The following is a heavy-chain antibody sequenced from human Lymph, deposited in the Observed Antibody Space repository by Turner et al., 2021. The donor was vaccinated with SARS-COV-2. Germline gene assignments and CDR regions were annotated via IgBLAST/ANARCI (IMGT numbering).Heavy chain of an antibody. D-gene: IGHD3-22*01. CDR1: GFTFSSYA. J-gene: IGHJ4*02. CDR2: ISYDGSDK. CDR3: ARDRDSSGWVDY. Sequence: QVQLVESGGGVVQPWRSLRLSFAASGFTFSSYAMHWVRQAPGKGLEWVAVISYDGSDKYYADSVKGRFTFSRDNSKNTLYLQMNSLRAEDTAVYYCARDRDSSGWVDYWGQGTLVTVSS. V-gene: IGHV3-30*04.